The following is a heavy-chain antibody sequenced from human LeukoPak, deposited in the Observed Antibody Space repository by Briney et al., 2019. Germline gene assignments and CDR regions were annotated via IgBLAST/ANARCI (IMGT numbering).Heavy chain of an antibody. CDR3: ARAFIRNLNWFDP. V-gene: IGHV4-59*01. CDR2: IYDSGST. Sequence: SETLSLTCTVSGVSISADYWSWIRQPPGKGLEWIGYIYDSGSTNCNPSLKSRVTISVDTSKNQFSLKLSSVTAADTAVYYCARAFIRNLNWFDPWGQGTLVTVSS. CDR1: GVSISADY. J-gene: IGHJ5*02. D-gene: IGHD2-21*01.